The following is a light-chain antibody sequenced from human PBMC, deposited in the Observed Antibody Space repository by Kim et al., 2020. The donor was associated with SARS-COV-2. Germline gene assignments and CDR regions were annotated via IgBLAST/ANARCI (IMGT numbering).Light chain of an antibody. CDR3: QQLDSYPIT. J-gene: IGKJ5*01. Sequence: ASVGDRVIITCRASQGISSYLAWYQQKPGKAPKLLIYAASTLQSGVPSRFSGSGSGTELTLTISSLQPEDFATYYCQQLDSYPITFGQGTRLEIK. V-gene: IGKV1-9*01. CDR2: AAS. CDR1: QGISSY.